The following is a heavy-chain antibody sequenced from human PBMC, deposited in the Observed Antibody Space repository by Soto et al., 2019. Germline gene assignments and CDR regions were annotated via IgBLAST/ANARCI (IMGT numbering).Heavy chain of an antibody. V-gene: IGHV5-51*01. Sequence: PGESLKISCNGSQYSFSNLWIAWVLHMAGGGLEWMGVINPDDSEARYSPSFQGPVTFSADKSISTACLQWSSLKASDTAMYYCARPAYCSMNVCHKGAGIDAFDVWGQGTVVT. CDR2: INPDDSEA. CDR3: ARPAYCSMNVCHKGAGIDAFDV. CDR1: QYSFSNLW. D-gene: IGHD2-2*01. J-gene: IGHJ3*01.